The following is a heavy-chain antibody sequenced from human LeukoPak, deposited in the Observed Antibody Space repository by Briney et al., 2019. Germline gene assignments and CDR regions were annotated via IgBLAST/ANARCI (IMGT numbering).Heavy chain of an antibody. CDR2: IYYTGIT. J-gene: IGHJ4*02. D-gene: IGHD4-17*01. CDR1: GGSISGQY. CDR3: AKSATTVTSNFDY. Sequence: PSETLSLTCTVSGGSISGQYWSLIRQPPGKGLEWIGYIYYTGITKYNPSLKSRVTISVDTSKNQFSLRLTSVTAADTAVYYCAKSATTVTSNFDYWGQGTLVTVSS. V-gene: IGHV4-59*11.